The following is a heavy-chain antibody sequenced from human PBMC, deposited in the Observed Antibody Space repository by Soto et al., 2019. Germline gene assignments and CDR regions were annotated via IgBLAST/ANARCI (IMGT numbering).Heavy chain of an antibody. CDR2: IYYSGST. J-gene: IGHJ4*02. D-gene: IGHD3-3*01. V-gene: IGHV4-39*01. Sequence: SETLSLTCTVSGGSISSSSYYWGWIRQPPGKGLEWIGSIYYSGSTYYNPSLKSRVTISVDTSKNQFSLKLSSVTAADTAVYYCARLMRVGDFWSGYYFDYWGQGTLVTVSS. CDR1: GGSISSSSYY. CDR3: ARLMRVGDFWSGYYFDY.